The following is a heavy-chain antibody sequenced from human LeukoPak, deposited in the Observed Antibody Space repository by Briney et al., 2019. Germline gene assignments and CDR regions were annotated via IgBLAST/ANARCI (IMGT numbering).Heavy chain of an antibody. CDR3: AKHPIIAVAGTAIDY. Sequence: PGGSLRLSCAASGLIVSSNYMSWVRQAPGKGLEWVSILYSDGRTFYADSVKGRFTISRDNSKNTLYLQMNSLRAEDTAVYYCAKHPIIAVAGTAIDYWGQGTLVTVSS. CDR2: LYSDGRT. J-gene: IGHJ4*02. V-gene: IGHV3-53*01. CDR1: GLIVSSNY. D-gene: IGHD6-19*01.